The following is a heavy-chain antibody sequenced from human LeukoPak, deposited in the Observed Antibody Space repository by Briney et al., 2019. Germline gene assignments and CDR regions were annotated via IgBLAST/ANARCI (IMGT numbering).Heavy chain of an antibody. CDR3: ARRFQEYQFLLSALGH. D-gene: IGHD2-21*01. Sequence: ASVKVSCKASGYTFTSYGINWVRQAPGQGLEWMGWISPCNGNTEYAQKVQGRVTMTTDASTSTAYMELRGLTSAETAVYYCARRFQEYQFLLSALGHWGQGTLVTVSS. J-gene: IGHJ4*02. CDR1: GYTFTSYG. CDR2: ISPCNGNT. V-gene: IGHV1-18*01.